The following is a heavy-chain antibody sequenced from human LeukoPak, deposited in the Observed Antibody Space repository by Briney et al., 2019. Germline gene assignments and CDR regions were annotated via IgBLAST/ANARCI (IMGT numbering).Heavy chain of an antibody. J-gene: IGHJ6*03. V-gene: IGHV3-33*06. D-gene: IGHD1-26*01. Sequence: GRSLRLSCAASGFTFSSYGMHWVRQAPGKGLEWVAVIWYDGSNKYYADSVKGRFTISRDNSKSTLYLQMNSLRAEDTAVYYRAKERGSGRDYYYYYMDVWGKGTTVTVSS. CDR2: IWYDGSNK. CDR1: GFTFSSYG. CDR3: AKERGSGRDYYYYYMDV.